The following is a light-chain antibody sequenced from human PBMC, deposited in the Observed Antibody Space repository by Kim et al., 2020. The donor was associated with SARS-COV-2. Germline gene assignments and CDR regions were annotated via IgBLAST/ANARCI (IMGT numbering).Light chain of an antibody. J-gene: IGKJ1*01. CDR2: GAS. Sequence: EIVLTQSPGTLSLSPGERATLSCRASQSVSSSYLAWYQQKPGQAPRLLIYGASSRATGIPDRFSGSGSGTDFNVTISRLEPEDFAVYYCQQYGSSPLTFGQGTKVDIK. CDR1: QSVSSSY. CDR3: QQYGSSPLT. V-gene: IGKV3-20*01.